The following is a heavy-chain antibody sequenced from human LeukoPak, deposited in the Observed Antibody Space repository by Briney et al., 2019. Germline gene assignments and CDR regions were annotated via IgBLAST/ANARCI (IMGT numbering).Heavy chain of an antibody. D-gene: IGHD3-10*01. CDR2: ISSSGSTI. CDR3: AKVTYGSGTYGAFDS. V-gene: IGHV3-48*03. Sequence: GGSLRLSCAASGFTFSSYEMNWVRQAPGKGLEWVSYISSSGSTIYYADSVKGRFTISRDNAKNSLYLQMNSLRAEDTAIYYCAKVTYGSGTYGAFDSWGQGTLVTVSS. J-gene: IGHJ4*02. CDR1: GFTFSSYE.